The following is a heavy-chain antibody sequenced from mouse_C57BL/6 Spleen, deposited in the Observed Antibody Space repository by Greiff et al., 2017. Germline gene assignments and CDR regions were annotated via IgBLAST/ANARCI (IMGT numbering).Heavy chain of an antibody. CDR1: GFTFSSYG. J-gene: IGHJ3*01. CDR2: ISSGGSYT. V-gene: IGHV5-6*01. D-gene: IGHD2-4*01. Sequence: EVHLVESGGDLVKPGGSLKLSCAASGFTFSSYGMSWVRQTPDKRLEWVATISSGGSYTYYPDSVKGRFTISIDNAKNTLYLQMSRLKSEDTAMYYFARQDGGLRRHWFAYWGQGTLVTVSA. CDR3: ARQDGGLRRHWFAY.